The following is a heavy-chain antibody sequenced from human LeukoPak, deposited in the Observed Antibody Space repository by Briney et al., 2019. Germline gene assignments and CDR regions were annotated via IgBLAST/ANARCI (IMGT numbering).Heavy chain of an antibody. V-gene: IGHV3-23*01. CDR1: GFTFSNYA. CDR2: ISGSGDRT. Sequence: GGSPRLSCAASGFTFSNYAMSWVRQTPGKGLEWVSVISGSGDRTNYADSVQGRFTISRDNAKNTVYLQMNSLRAEDSAVYYCARGPGGSYSFDYWGQGTLVTVSS. CDR3: ARGPGGSYSFDY. J-gene: IGHJ4*02. D-gene: IGHD1-26*01.